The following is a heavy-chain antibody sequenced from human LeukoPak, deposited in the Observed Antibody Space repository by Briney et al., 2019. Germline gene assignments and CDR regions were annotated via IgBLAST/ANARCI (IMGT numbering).Heavy chain of an antibody. D-gene: IGHD4-17*01. V-gene: IGHV3-21*01. CDR2: ISTSSSYI. CDR3: ARYSTVTPFDY. Sequence: GGSLRLSCAASGFTFNRYNMNWVRRAPGKGLEWVSSISTSSSYIYYADSVRGRFTISRDNAKKSLYLQMNSLRAEDTAVYYCARYSTVTPFDYWGQGTLVTVSS. CDR1: GFTFNRYN. J-gene: IGHJ4*02.